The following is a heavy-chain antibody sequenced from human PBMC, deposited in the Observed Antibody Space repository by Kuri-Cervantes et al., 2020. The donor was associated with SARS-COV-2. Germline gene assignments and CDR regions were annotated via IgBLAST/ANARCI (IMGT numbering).Heavy chain of an antibody. CDR3: ARVYYDSSGYYEVRYFDY. CDR1: GGSISNSSYY. Sequence: SETLSLTCTVSGGSISNSSYYWSWIRQPPGKGLEWIGYIYYSGSTYYNPSLKSRVTISVDTSKNQFSLKLSSVTAADTAVYYCARVYYDSSGYYEVRYFDYWGQGTLVTVSS. D-gene: IGHD3-22*01. V-gene: IGHV4-61*01. J-gene: IGHJ4*02. CDR2: IYYSGST.